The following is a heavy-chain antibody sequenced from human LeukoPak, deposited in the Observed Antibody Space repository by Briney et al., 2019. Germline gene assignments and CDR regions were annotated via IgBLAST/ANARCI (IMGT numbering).Heavy chain of an antibody. CDR3: ARGPGLLRLYSRRHNWFDP. CDR1: GYTFTSYY. CDR2: INPSGGST. Sequence: GASVKVSCKASGYTFTSYYMHWVRQAPGQGLEWMGIINPSGGSTSYAQKFQGRVTMTRDMSTSTVYMELSSLRSEDTAVYYCARGPGLLRLYSRRHNWFDPWGQGTLVTVSS. J-gene: IGHJ5*02. V-gene: IGHV1-46*01. D-gene: IGHD4-23*01.